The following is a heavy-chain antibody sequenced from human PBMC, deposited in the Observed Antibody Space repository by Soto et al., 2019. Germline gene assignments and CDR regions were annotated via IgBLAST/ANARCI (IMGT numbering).Heavy chain of an antibody. CDR3: AGSSDYYYYMDV. D-gene: IGHD6-6*01. J-gene: IGHJ6*03. CDR2: ISYDGSNK. Sequence: GGSLRLSCAASGFTFSSYGMHWVRQAPGKGLEWVVVISYDGSNKYYADSVKGRFTISRDNSKNTLYLQMNSLRAEDTAVYWGAGSSDYYYYMDVWGKGTTVTVSS. V-gene: IGHV3-30*03. CDR1: GFTFSSYG.